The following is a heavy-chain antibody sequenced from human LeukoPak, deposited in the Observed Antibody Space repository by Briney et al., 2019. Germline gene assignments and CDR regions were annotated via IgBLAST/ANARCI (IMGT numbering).Heavy chain of an antibody. CDR1: GLTFSSYW. CDR3: ARDDSFGGSYGESY. J-gene: IGHJ4*02. V-gene: IGHV3-7*01. CDR2: IKQDGSEK. D-gene: IGHD1-26*01. Sequence: GGSLRLSCAASGLTFSSYWMSWVRQAPGKGLEWVANIKQDGSEKYYVDSVKGRFTISRDNAKDSLYLQMNSLRAEDTAVYYCARDDSFGGSYGESYWGQGTLVTVSS.